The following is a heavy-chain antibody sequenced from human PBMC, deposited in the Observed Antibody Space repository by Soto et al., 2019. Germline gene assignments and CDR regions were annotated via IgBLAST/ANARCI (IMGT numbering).Heavy chain of an antibody. CDR2: INPSGGST. D-gene: IGHD3-3*01. J-gene: IGHJ4*02. Sequence: QVQLVQSGAEVRKPGASVKVSCKASGYTFTGYYIHWVRQAPGQGLEWMGMINPSGGSTSYTQKFRGRVTVXRXTSXXTVXMELXNXXSEDTAVYYCVRGSXXXXXXWXGYYHFDFWGQGTLVTVSS. CDR3: VRGSXXXXXXWXGYYHFDF. V-gene: IGHV1-46*03. CDR1: GYTFTGYY.